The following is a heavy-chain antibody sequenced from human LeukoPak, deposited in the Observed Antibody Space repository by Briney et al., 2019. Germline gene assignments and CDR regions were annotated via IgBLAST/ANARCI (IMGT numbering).Heavy chain of an antibody. V-gene: IGHV4-59*01. CDR3: ATINSSWEFVY. CDR2: VYYSGST. J-gene: IGHJ4*02. Sequence: RASETLSLACTVSGGSISSYYWNCIRQPPGKGLEWIGYVYYSGSTNYNPSLKSRVTISVDTSKNQFSLKLSSVTAADTAVYYCATINSSWEFVYWGQGTLVTVSS. CDR1: GGSISSYY. D-gene: IGHD6-13*01.